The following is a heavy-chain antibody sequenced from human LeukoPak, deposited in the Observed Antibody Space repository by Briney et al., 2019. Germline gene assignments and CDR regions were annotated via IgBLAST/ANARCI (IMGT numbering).Heavy chain of an antibody. D-gene: IGHD5-12*01. CDR1: GFTFTSYG. V-gene: IGHV3-33*01. CDR3: ARVEVDIVATNDY. CDR2: FWYDGRNK. J-gene: IGHJ4*02. Sequence: GGSLRLSCAASGFTFTSYGMHWLRQAPGKGLEWVAVFWYDGRNKYYVDSVKGRFTISRDNSKNTVYLQMNSLRAEDTAVYYCARVEVDIVATNDYWGQATLVTVPS.